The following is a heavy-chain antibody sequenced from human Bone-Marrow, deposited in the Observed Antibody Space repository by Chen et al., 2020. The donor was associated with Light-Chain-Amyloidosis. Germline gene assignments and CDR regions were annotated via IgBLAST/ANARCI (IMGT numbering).Heavy chain of an antibody. CDR2: IKQDGSKN. CDR1: VFTFPNFW. J-gene: IGHJ3*02. D-gene: IGHD2-8*02. CDR3: ARDRGWWTFDI. Sequence: EVQLVESGGGLVQPGGSLRLSCTASVFTFPNFWMIWVRQAPGKGLEWVANIKQDGSKNYYVDSVKGRFTISRDNAKNSLYLQMNSLRAEDTAVYYCARDRGWWTFDIWGQGTMVTVSS. V-gene: IGHV3-7*01.